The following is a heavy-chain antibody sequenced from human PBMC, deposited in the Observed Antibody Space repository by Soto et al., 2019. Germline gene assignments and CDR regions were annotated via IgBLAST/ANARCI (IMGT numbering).Heavy chain of an antibody. J-gene: IGHJ5*02. CDR3: AKDVSSRRWFDP. Sequence: SETLSLTCTVSGGSVSSGSYYWSWIRQPPGKGLEWIGYIYYSGSTNYNPSLKSRVTISVDTSKNQFSLKMTSVTAADTAVYFCAKDVSSRRWFDPWGQGILVTVSS. D-gene: IGHD3-16*01. CDR2: IYYSGST. CDR1: GGSVSSGSYY. V-gene: IGHV4-61*01.